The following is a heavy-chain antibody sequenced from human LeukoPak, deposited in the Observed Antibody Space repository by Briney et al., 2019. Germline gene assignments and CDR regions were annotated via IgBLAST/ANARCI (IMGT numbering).Heavy chain of an antibody. J-gene: IGHJ5*02. CDR1: GGSISSSSYY. V-gene: IGHV4-39*01. D-gene: IGHD3-3*01. Sequence: PSETLSLTCTVSGGSISSSSYYWGWIRQPPGKGLEWIGSIYYSGSTYYNPSLKSRVTISVDTSKNQFSLKLSSVTAADTAVYYCARHRREADYDFWSGATYGWFDPWGQGTLVTVSS. CDR2: IYYSGST. CDR3: ARHRREADYDFWSGATYGWFDP.